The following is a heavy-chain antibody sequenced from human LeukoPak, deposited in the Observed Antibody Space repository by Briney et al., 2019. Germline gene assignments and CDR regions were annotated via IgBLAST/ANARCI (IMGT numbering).Heavy chain of an antibody. CDR3: ARVGVAAAGTPFHFDY. V-gene: IGHV1-2*02. Sequence: ASVKVSCKASGYTFTGYYMHWVRQAPGQGLEWMGWISPNSGGTNYAQKFQGRVTMTRDTSTSTVYMELSSLRSEDTAVYYCARVGVAAAGTPFHFDYWGQGTLVTVSS. J-gene: IGHJ4*02. CDR1: GYTFTGYY. CDR2: ISPNSGGT. D-gene: IGHD6-13*01.